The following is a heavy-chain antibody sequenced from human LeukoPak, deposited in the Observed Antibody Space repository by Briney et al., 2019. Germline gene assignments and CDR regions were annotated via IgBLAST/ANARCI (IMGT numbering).Heavy chain of an antibody. V-gene: IGHV3-15*01. J-gene: IGHJ4*02. CDR3: TTDAEFDY. CDR1: GFTFSNAW. CDR2: IKSKTDGGTT. Sequence: PGESLRLSCAASGFTFSNAWMSRVRQAPGKGLEWGGRIKSKTDGGTTDYAAPVKGRFTISRDDSKNTLYLQMNSLKTEDTAVYYCTTDAEFDYWGQGTLVTVSS.